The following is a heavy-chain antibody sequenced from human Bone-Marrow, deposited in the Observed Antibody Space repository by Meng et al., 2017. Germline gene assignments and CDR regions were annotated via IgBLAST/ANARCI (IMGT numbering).Heavy chain of an antibody. J-gene: IGHJ3*01. CDR3: VRDDCSSTSCYADAFDL. CDR1: GFSLSNYW. Sequence: GGSLRLSCAASGFSLSNYWVHWVREAPKKGLVWVSRINSDWRSINYADSVKGRFTISRDNAKNTLYLEMNSLRADDTAVYYCVRDDCSSTSCYADAFDLWGQGTMVTVSS. D-gene: IGHD2-2*01. V-gene: IGHV3-74*01. CDR2: INSDWRSI.